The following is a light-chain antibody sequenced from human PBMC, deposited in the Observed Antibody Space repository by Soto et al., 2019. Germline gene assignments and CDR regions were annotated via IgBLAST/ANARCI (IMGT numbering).Light chain of an antibody. J-gene: IGKJ4*01. V-gene: IGKV3-15*01. CDR3: QQYNKWPPLT. CDR2: GAP. CDR1: QSVSSN. Sequence: EIVMTQSPATLSVSPGERATLSCRASQSVSSNLAWYQQKPGQAPRLLIYGAPTRATGIPARFSGSGAGTEFTLTISSLQSEDFAVYYCQQYNKWPPLTFGGGTKVDIK.